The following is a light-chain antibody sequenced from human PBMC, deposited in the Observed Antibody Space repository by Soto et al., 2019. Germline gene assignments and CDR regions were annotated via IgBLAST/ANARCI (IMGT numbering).Light chain of an antibody. CDR2: KAS. J-gene: IGKJ1*01. Sequence: DIQMTQSPSTLSASVGDRVTITCRASQRISSWLAWYQQKPGKAPKLLIYKASSLESGVPSRFSGSGSGTEFTLTISSLQPDDFATYYDQQYNSYSPWTFGQGTKVEIK. CDR1: QRISSW. CDR3: QQYNSYSPWT. V-gene: IGKV1-5*03.